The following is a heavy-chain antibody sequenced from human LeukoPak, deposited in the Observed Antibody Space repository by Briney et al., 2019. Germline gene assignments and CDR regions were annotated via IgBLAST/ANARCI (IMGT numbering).Heavy chain of an antibody. CDR3: ARAVSGRFDY. CDR1: GGSMSPYR. D-gene: IGHD6-19*01. V-gene: IGHV4-59*08. J-gene: IGHJ4*02. Sequence: IPSETLSLTCTVSGGSMSPYRWGWIRQPPGKGLEWTGYIYYSGSTNYNPSLKSRVTISVDTSKNQFSLKLSSVTAADTAIYYCARAVSGRFDYWGQGTLVTVSS. CDR2: IYYSGST.